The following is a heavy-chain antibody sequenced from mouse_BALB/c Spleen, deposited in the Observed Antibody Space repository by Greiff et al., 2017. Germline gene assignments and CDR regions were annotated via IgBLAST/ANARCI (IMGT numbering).Heavy chain of an antibody. CDR3: ARSITTAWFAY. CDR1: GYTFTSYW. CDR2: IYPGNSDT. J-gene: IGHJ3*01. Sequence: EVQLQQSGTVLARPGASVKMSCKASGYTFTSYWMHWVKQRPGQGLEWIGAIYPGNSDTSYNQKFKGKAKLTAVTSTSTAYMELSSLTNEDSAVYYCARSITTAWFAYWGQGTLVTVSA. V-gene: IGHV1-5*01. D-gene: IGHD1-1*01.